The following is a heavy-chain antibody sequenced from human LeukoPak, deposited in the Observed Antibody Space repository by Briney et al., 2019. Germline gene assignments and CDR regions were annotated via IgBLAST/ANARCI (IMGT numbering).Heavy chain of an antibody. CDR3: ARRLRGFDS. D-gene: IGHD5-12*01. V-gene: IGHV4-39*01. Sequence: PSETLSLTCTVSGGSLSSSSYYWGWIRQPPGKGLVWIGSVYYSEITYYNSSLKSRVTIYVDTSKNKSSLKMSSVTAADTAVYYCARRLRGFDSWGEGTLVTVS. CDR1: GGSLSSSSYY. CDR2: VYYSEIT. J-gene: IGHJ5*01.